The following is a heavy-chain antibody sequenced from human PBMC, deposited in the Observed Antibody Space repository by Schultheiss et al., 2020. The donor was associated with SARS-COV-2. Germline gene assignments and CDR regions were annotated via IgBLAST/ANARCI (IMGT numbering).Heavy chain of an antibody. CDR3: AREIHSGWLTYYFYYMDV. D-gene: IGHD6-19*01. Sequence: SETLSLTCAVYGGSFSGYYWSWIRQAPGKGLEYIGYVSHTGTTNYNPSLKGRATISVDTSNDQFSLRLTSVTAADTAVYHCAREIHSGWLTYYFYYMDVWGTGTTVTVSS. CDR2: VSHTGTT. CDR1: GGSFSGYY. J-gene: IGHJ6*03. V-gene: IGHV4-59*13.